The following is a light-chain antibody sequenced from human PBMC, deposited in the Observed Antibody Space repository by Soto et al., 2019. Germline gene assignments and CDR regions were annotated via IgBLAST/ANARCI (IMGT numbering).Light chain of an antibody. Sequence: DIQMTQSPSTLCASVGDRVTITCRASQSISSWLAWYQQKPGKAPKLLIYDASSLESGVPSRFSGSGSGTEFTLTISSLQPDDFATYYCQQYNSYWWTFGQGTKV. CDR3: QQYNSYWWT. CDR1: QSISSW. J-gene: IGKJ1*01. V-gene: IGKV1-5*01. CDR2: DAS.